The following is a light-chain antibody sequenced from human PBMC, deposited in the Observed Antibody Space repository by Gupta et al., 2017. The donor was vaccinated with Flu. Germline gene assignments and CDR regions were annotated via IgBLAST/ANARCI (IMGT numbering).Light chain of an antibody. CDR1: GSDVGGYNY. CDR3: NSYTSRYTYV. Sequence: QSALTPPASVSGSPGQSITISCTGTGSDVGGYNYVSWYQQHPGKAPKLMIYEVSNRPSGVSNRFSGSKSGNTASLTISGLQAEDEADYYCNSYTSRYTYVFGTGTKVTVL. J-gene: IGLJ1*01. CDR2: EVS. V-gene: IGLV2-14*01.